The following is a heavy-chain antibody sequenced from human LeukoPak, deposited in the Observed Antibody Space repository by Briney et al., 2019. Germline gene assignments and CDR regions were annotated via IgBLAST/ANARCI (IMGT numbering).Heavy chain of an antibody. CDR2: IYYSGST. J-gene: IGHJ3*02. V-gene: IGHV4-39*07. Sequence: PSETPSLTCTVSGGSISSSSYYWGWIRQPPGKGLEWIGSIYYSGSTYYNPSLKSRVTISVDTSKNQFSLKLSSVTAADTAVYYCARVAAAGPPGSRTPRAFDIWGQGTMVTVSS. D-gene: IGHD6-13*01. CDR3: ARVAAAGPPGSRTPRAFDI. CDR1: GGSISSSSYY.